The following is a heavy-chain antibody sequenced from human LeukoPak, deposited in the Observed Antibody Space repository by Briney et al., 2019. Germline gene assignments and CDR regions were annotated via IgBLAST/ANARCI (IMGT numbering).Heavy chain of an antibody. CDR2: IYYSGST. CDR3: ARVPGVSSGWYQEWFDP. J-gene: IGHJ5*02. Sequence: PSETLSLTCTVSGGSISSYYWSWIRQPPGKGLEWIGYIYYSGSTNYNPSLKSRVTISVDTSKNQFSLKLSSVTAADTAVYYCARVPGVSSGWYQEWFDPWGQGTLVTVSS. V-gene: IGHV4-59*01. CDR1: GGSISSYY. D-gene: IGHD6-19*01.